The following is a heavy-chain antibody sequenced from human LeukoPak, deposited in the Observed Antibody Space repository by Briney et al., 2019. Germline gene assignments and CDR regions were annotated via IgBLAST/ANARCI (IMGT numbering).Heavy chain of an antibody. CDR1: GGTFSSYA. CDR2: IIPILGIA. D-gene: IGHD4-23*01. Sequence: SVKVSCKASGGTFSSYAISWVRQAPGQGLEWMGRIIPILGIANYAQKFQGRVTITADKSTSTVYMELSSLRSEDTAVYYRARDPGTTTGGGTQIYGMDVWGQGTTVTVSS. J-gene: IGHJ6*02. V-gene: IGHV1-69*04. CDR3: ARDPGTTTGGGTQIYGMDV.